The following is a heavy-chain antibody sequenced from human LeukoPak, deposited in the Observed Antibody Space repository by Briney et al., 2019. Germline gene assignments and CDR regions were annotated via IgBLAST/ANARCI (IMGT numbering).Heavy chain of an antibody. CDR3: AREYQDGSGSYYNGDFDY. CDR1: GFTFSSYW. D-gene: IGHD3-10*01. V-gene: IGHV3-7*01. Sequence: QPGGSLRLSCAASGFTFSSYWMSWVRRAPGKGLEWVANIKQDGSEKYYVDSVKGRFTISRDNAKNSLYLQMNSLRAEDTAVYYRAREYQDGSGSYYNGDFDYWGQGTLVTVSS. J-gene: IGHJ4*02. CDR2: IKQDGSEK.